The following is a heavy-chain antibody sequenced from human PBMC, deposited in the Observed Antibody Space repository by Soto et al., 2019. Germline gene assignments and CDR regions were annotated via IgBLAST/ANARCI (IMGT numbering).Heavy chain of an antibody. Sequence: QVQLVQSGAEVKKPGSSVKVSCKASGGTFSTYDICWVRQAPGQGLEWMGGLIPLFGTANYAQKLQGRATIIADESTRTAYMELRRLRSEDTAVYYCAINEGTDGYKFAYWGQGTLVTVSS. CDR1: GGTFSTYD. CDR2: LIPLFGTA. V-gene: IGHV1-69*01. D-gene: IGHD5-12*01. CDR3: AINEGTDGYKFAY. J-gene: IGHJ4*02.